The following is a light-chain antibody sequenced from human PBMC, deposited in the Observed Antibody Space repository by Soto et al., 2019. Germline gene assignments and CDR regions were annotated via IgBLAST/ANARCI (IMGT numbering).Light chain of an antibody. V-gene: IGKV1-5*03. CDR1: QSISSW. J-gene: IGKJ2*01. Sequence: DIQMTQSPSTLSASVGDRVTITCRASQSISSWLAWYQQKTGKAPKLLIYKASSLESGVPSRFSGSGSGTEFTLTISSLQPDDFATYYCQQSNSYPYTFGQGTKLEIK. CDR3: QQSNSYPYT. CDR2: KAS.